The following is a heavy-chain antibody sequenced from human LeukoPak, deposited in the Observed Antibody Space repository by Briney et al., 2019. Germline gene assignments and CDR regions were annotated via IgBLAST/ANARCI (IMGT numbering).Heavy chain of an antibody. V-gene: IGHV1-8*01. D-gene: IGHD3-10*01. J-gene: IGHJ4*02. CDR2: MNPNSGNT. Sequence: ASVKVSFKASGYTFTSYDINWVRQATGQGLEWMGWMNPNSGNTGYAQKFQGRVTMTRNTSISTAYMELSSLRSEDTAVYYCARVYYGSGTRPPRVLSYWGQGTLVTVSS. CDR3: ARVYYGSGTRPPRVLSY. CDR1: GYTFTSYD.